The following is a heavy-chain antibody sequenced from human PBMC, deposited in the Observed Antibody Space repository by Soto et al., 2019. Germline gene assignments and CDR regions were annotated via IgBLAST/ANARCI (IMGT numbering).Heavy chain of an antibody. J-gene: IGHJ4*02. D-gene: IGHD1-20*01. CDR2: TRNKANSYTT. CDR3: VRGGKYKSASGYFDY. V-gene: IGHV3-72*01. Sequence: EVHLVDSGGGLVQPGGSLRLSCAVSGFTFSDHYMDWVRQAPGKGLEWVGRTRNKANSYTTEYAASVKGRFTVSRDDSKNSLYLQMNNLETEDTAVYYCVRGGKYKSASGYFDYWGQGTLVTVSS. CDR1: GFTFSDHY.